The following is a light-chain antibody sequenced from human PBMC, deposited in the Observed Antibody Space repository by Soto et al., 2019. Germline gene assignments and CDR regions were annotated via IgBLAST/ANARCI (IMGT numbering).Light chain of an antibody. CDR1: QSVSSY. CDR3: QQRSSWPPWT. V-gene: IGKV3-11*01. J-gene: IGKJ1*01. CDR2: DAS. Sequence: EIVLTQSPATLSLSPGERATLSCRASQSVSSYLAWYQQKPGEAPRLLIYDASNRATGIPARFSGSGSGTDYTLTISSLEPEDFAVSYCQQRSSWPPWTFGQGTKVEIK.